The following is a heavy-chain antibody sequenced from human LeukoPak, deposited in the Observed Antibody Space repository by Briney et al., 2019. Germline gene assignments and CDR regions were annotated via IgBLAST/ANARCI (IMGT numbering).Heavy chain of an antibody. V-gene: IGHV3-53*01. J-gene: IGHJ4*02. Sequence: PGGSLRLSCAISGFIVGNDYMSWVCQAPGKGLEWVSLIYSDGRTYYADSVKGRFTISRDNSKNTLYLQMNSLRGDDTAVYYCAKGMGRSWSHGYWGQGTLVTVSS. CDR3: AKGMGRSWSHGY. D-gene: IGHD2-8*01. CDR1: GFIVGNDY. CDR2: IYSDGRT.